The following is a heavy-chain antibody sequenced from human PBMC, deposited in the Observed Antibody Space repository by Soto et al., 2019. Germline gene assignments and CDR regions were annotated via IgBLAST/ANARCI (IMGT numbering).Heavy chain of an antibody. V-gene: IGHV3-30-3*01. J-gene: IGHJ3*02. CDR1: GFTFSSYA. D-gene: IGHD2-2*01. Sequence: PGGSLRLSCAASGFTFSSYAMHWVRQAPGKGLEWVAVISYDGSNKYYADSVKGRFTISRDNSKNTLYLQMNSLRAEDTAVYYCARIGYCISTSCYRRAFDIWGQGTMVTVSS. CDR3: ARIGYCISTSCYRRAFDI. CDR2: ISYDGSNK.